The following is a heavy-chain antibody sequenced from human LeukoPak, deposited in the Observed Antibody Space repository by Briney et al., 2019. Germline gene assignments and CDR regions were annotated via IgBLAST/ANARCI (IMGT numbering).Heavy chain of an antibody. J-gene: IGHJ5*02. V-gene: IGHV3-74*01. CDR3: ARGPVGLSALNA. Sequence: GGSLRLSCAASGFAFSNYWMHWVRQAPGKGLVWVSRINSDGSETVYPDFVRGRFTISRDNAKNTLSLQMNSLGVEDTAVYYCARGPVGLSALNAWGQGILVTVSP. CDR2: INSDGSET. D-gene: IGHD2-15*01. CDR1: GFAFSNYW.